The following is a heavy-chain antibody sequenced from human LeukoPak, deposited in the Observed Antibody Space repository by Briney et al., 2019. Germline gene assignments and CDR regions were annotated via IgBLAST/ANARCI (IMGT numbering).Heavy chain of an antibody. CDR2: INSDGIYT. CDR1: GFTFSSYW. CDR3: ARGNGGSSTGQFDY. J-gene: IGHJ4*02. D-gene: IGHD2-2*01. Sequence: PGGSLRLSCAASGFTFSSYWMHWVRQAPGKGLVWVSRINSDGIYTTYADSVKGRFTISRDNAKNTLYLQMKSLRAEDTAVCYCARGNGGSSTGQFDYWGQGTLVTVSS. V-gene: IGHV3-74*01.